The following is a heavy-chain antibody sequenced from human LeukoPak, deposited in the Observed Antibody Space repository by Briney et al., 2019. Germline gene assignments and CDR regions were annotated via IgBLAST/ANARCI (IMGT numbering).Heavy chain of an antibody. J-gene: IGHJ4*02. CDR1: GYTFTGYY. V-gene: IGHV1-2*02. Sequence: ASVKVSCKASGYTFTGYYMHWVRQAPGQGLEWMGWINPNSGGTNYAQNFQGRVTMTSDTSISTAYMELSKLRSEDTAVYYCARCVNTYDILTGFDYWGQGTLVTVSS. CDR2: INPNSGGT. D-gene: IGHD3-9*01. CDR3: ARCVNTYDILTGFDY.